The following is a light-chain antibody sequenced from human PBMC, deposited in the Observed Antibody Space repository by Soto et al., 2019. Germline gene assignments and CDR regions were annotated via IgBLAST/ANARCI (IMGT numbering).Light chain of an antibody. CDR1: SSDIGRYNL. CDR3: SLYASTNTFM. Sequence: QSALTQPASVSGSPGQSITISCTGTSSDIGRYNLVSWYQQHPGKPPKLMIYEATNRPSGVSNRFSGSKSGNTASLTISGLQAEDEADYYCSLYASTNTFMFGGGTKLTVL. J-gene: IGLJ3*02. CDR2: EAT. V-gene: IGLV2-23*02.